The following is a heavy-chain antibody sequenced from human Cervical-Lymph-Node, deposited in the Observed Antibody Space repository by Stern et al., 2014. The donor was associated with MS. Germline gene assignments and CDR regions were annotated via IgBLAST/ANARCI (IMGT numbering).Heavy chain of an antibody. V-gene: IGHV3-33*01. Sequence: QMQLVQSGGGVVQPGRSLRLSCAASGFTFSSYGMHWVRQAPGKGLEWVAVIWYDGSNKYYADSVKGRFTISRDNSKNTLYLQMNSLRAEDTAVYYCASLGWSRSGMDVWGQGTTVTVSS. J-gene: IGHJ6*02. D-gene: IGHD1-14*01. CDR3: ASLGWSRSGMDV. CDR1: GFTFSSYG. CDR2: IWYDGSNK.